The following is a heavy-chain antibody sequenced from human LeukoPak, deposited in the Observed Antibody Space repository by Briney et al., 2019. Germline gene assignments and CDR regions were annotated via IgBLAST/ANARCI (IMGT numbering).Heavy chain of an antibody. CDR2: ISGSGGST. Sequence: PGGSLRLSCAASGFTFSSYGMSWVRQAPGKGLEWVSAISGSGGSTYYADSVKGRFTISRDNSKNTLYLQMNSLRAEDTAVYYCAKDRHDSSGFDYWGQGTLVTVSS. CDR3: AKDRHDSSGFDY. D-gene: IGHD3-22*01. V-gene: IGHV3-23*01. J-gene: IGHJ4*02. CDR1: GFTFSSYG.